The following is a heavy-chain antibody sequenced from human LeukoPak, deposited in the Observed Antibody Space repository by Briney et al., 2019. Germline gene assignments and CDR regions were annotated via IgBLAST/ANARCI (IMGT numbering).Heavy chain of an antibody. V-gene: IGHV3-74*01. CDR2: INSDGSST. CDR3: ASLMVYAKGFDY. CDR1: GFTFSSYW. D-gene: IGHD2-8*01. Sequence: GGSLRLSCAASGFTFSSYWMHWVRQAPGKGLVWVSRINSDGSSTSYADSVKGRFTISRDNTKNTLYLQMNSLRAEDTAVHYCASLMVYAKGFDYWGQGTLVTVSS. J-gene: IGHJ4*02.